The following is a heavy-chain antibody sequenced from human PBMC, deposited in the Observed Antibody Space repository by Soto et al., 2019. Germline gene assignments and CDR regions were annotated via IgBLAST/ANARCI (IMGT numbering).Heavy chain of an antibody. CDR3: VKCYVKEPTGQVFLAQGSSDP. D-gene: IGHD1-1*01. J-gene: IGHJ5*02. CDR1: GFTFSSNA. CDR2: ITGSGGGT. V-gene: IGHV3-23*01. Sequence: PGGSLRLSCAASGFTFSSNAMSWARQAPGKGLEWVSVITGSGGGTYYADSVKGRITISRDNSKNTLYLQMNSLRADDTAVYYFVKCYVKEPTGQVFLAQGSSDP.